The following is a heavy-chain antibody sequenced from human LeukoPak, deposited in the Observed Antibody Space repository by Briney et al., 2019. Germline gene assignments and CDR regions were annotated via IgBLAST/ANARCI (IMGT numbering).Heavy chain of an antibody. Sequence: ASVKVSCKASGGTFSNDAISWVRQAPGQGLEWMGRIIPILRIANYAPKFQGRVTITADKSTSTAYMEMSSLRSEDTGGYYCAIVEMATTHGAFDIWGRGTMVTVSS. V-gene: IGHV1-69*04. CDR3: AIVEMATTHGAFDI. CDR2: IIPILRIA. D-gene: IGHD5-24*01. J-gene: IGHJ3*02. CDR1: GGTFSNDA.